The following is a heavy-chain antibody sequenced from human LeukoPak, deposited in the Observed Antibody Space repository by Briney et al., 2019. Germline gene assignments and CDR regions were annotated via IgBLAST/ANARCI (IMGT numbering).Heavy chain of an antibody. D-gene: IGHD2-2*01. CDR1: GFTFSSYW. Sequence: GGSLRLSCAASGFTFSSYWMNWVRQAPGKGLEWVANIKKDGSEKYYVDSVKGRFTISRDNAKNSLYLQMNSLRVEDTAVYYCARAGESQLLYSYYYYMDVWGKGTTVTVSS. CDR2: IKKDGSEK. V-gene: IGHV3-7*01. J-gene: IGHJ6*03. CDR3: ARAGESQLLYSYYYYMDV.